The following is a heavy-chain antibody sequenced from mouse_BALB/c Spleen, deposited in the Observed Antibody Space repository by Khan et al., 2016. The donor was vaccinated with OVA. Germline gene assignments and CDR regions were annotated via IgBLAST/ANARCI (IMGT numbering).Heavy chain of an antibody. V-gene: IGHV14-3*02. J-gene: IGHJ3*01. CDR1: GFNIKDTY. Sequence: VQLKESGAELVKPGASVKLSCTASGFNIKDTYIHWVKQRPEQGLEWIGRIDPANGNTKYDPKFQGKATITADTSSNTAYLQLSSLTSEDTAVYYVVRDYWDVFAYWGQGTLVTVSA. D-gene: IGHD4-1*01. CDR2: IDPANGNT. CDR3: VRDYWDVFAY.